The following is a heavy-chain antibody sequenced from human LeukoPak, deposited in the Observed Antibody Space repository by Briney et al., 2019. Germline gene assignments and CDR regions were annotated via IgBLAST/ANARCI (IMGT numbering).Heavy chain of an antibody. J-gene: IGHJ3*02. CDR2: INHSGST. D-gene: IGHD3-3*01. CDR1: GGSFSGYY. V-gene: IGHV4-34*01. Sequence: PSETLSLTCAVYGGSFSGYYWSWIRQPPGKGLEWIGEINHSGSTNYNPSLKSRVTISVDTSKNQFSLKLSSVTAADTAVYYCARDRGIFGDYAFDIWGQGTMVTVSS. CDR3: ARDRGIFGDYAFDI.